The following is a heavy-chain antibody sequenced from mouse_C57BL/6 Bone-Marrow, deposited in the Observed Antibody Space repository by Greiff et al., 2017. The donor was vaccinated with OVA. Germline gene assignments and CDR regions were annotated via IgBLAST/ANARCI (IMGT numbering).Heavy chain of an antibody. J-gene: IGHJ1*03. CDR2: ISNGGGST. Sequence: EVKLVESGGGLVQPGGSLKLSCAASGFTFSDSYMYWVRQTPETRLEWVAYISNGGGSTYSPDTVKGRLTIYRDNAKNTLYLQMSRLKSEDTAMYYCASFITKRSRGYFDVWGTGTTVTVSS. D-gene: IGHD1-1*01. CDR1: GFTFSDSY. V-gene: IGHV5-12*01. CDR3: ASFITKRSRGYFDV.